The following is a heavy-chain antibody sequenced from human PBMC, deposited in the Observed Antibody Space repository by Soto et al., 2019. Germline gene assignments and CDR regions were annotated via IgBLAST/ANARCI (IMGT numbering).Heavy chain of an antibody. Sequence: GESLKISCTTSVYSFTSYYITWLRQMPGKGLECMGTIAPGDSYSNYNPSFQGHVTISADNSISTAYLQWSSLKASDTGIYYCATMSSGWSYWGQGTQVTVSS. CDR2: IAPGDSYS. D-gene: IGHD6-19*01. J-gene: IGHJ4*02. V-gene: IGHV5-10-1*01. CDR3: ATMSSGWSY. CDR1: VYSFTSYY.